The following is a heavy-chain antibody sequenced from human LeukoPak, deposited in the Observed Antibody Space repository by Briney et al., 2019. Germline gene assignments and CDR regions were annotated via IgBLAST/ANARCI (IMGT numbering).Heavy chain of an antibody. V-gene: IGHV3-23*01. CDR1: GFTSSNYA. J-gene: IGHJ4*02. Sequence: PGGSLRLSCAASGFTSSNYAMSWVRQAPGKGLEWVSAICGSGTSTIYADSVRGRFTISRDNSKNTLYLQMNSLRGDDTAVYYCARGRYSGHEDYWGQGTLVTVSS. D-gene: IGHD5-12*01. CDR3: ARGRYSGHEDY. CDR2: ICGSGTST.